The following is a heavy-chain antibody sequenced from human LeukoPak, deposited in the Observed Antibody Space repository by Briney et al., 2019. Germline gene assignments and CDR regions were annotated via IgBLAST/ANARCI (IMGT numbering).Heavy chain of an antibody. J-gene: IGHJ4*02. Sequence: GGSLRLSCAASGFNFSNFAMHWVRQAPGKGLEWVAVVSGNGRSKFSADSVKGRFTISRDNSKNTLYLQMNSLRAEDTAVYYCAKGGWGFWSGYNYFDYWGQGTLVTVSS. CDR2: VSGNGRSK. CDR3: AKGGWGFWSGYNYFDY. CDR1: GFNFSNFA. D-gene: IGHD3-3*01. V-gene: IGHV3-30*04.